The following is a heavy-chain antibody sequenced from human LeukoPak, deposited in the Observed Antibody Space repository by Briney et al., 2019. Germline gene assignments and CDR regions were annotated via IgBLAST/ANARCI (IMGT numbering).Heavy chain of an antibody. CDR2: INNDGSTT. J-gene: IGHJ5*02. D-gene: IGHD6-6*01. Sequence: GGSLRLSCAASGFTFNSHWMYWVRQAPGKGLVWVSRINNDGSTTTYADSVRGRFTISRDNAKNTLFLQMNSLSAEDTAVYYCVRDRPHNWFDPWGQGTLVTVSS. CDR3: VRDRPHNWFDP. CDR1: GFTFNSHW. V-gene: IGHV3-74*01.